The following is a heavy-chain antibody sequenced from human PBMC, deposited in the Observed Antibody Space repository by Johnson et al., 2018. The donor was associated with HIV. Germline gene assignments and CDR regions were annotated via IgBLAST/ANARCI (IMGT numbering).Heavy chain of an antibody. V-gene: IGHV3-33*03. Sequence: QVQLVESGGDMVQPGRSLRLSCAASGFNFNIYGMHWVLQAPGQGLERVAILRYDGTTVFYADSVKGLFTIPRDTSKKMLYLQMNGLRVDDTAVYYCAKTGGGAALDSWGQGTMVTVSS. J-gene: IGHJ3*02. D-gene: IGHD3-16*01. CDR1: GFNFNIYG. CDR3: AKTGGGAALDS. CDR2: LRYDGTTV.